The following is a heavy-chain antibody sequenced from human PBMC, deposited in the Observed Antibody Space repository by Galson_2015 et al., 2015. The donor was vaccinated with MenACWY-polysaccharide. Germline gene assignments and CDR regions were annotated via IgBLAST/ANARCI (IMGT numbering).Heavy chain of an antibody. CDR2: IWYDGTNK. Sequence: SLRLSCAASGFTFSSYDMHWVRQAPGKGLEWVAFIWYDGTNKYYADSLEGRFTISRDNSKNTLYLQMNSLRTEDTAVYYCARRPSRSRYDFDYWGQGTLVTVSS. D-gene: IGHD6-6*01. CDR3: ARRPSRSRYDFDY. CDR1: GFTFSSYD. J-gene: IGHJ4*02. V-gene: IGHV3-30*02.